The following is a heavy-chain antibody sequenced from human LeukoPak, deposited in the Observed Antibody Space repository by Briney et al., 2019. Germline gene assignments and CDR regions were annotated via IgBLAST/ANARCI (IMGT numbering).Heavy chain of an antibody. Sequence: SETLSLTCTVSGGSITNSYWNWIRQSPGKGLECIGYINYSGSTKYNPSLKSRVTISVDTSKNQFSLKLSSVTAADTAVYFCARDPLSTNDFDIWGQGTVVTVSS. CDR1: GGSITNSY. V-gene: IGHV4-59*01. CDR2: INYSGST. J-gene: IGHJ3*02. D-gene: IGHD1-1*01. CDR3: ARDPLSTNDFDI.